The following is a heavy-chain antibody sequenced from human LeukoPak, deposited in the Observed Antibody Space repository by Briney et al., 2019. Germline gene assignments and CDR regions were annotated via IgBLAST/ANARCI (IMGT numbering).Heavy chain of an antibody. CDR2: ISVSGGST. CDR3: AKIWFSRSWGDFDY. V-gene: IGHV3-23*01. Sequence: GGSLRLSCAASGFSFSSYAMTWVRQAPGKGLAWVAAISVSGGSTSYAASVKCRFTISRDHSNTTLYLQMNRLRAAATAVYYCAKIWFSRSWGDFDYWGQGTLVTVSS. CDR1: GFSFSSYA. J-gene: IGHJ4*02. D-gene: IGHD3-10*01.